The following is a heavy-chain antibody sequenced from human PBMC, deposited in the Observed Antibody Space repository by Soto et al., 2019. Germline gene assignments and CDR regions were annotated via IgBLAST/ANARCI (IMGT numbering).Heavy chain of an antibody. CDR2: IYSGGST. V-gene: IGHV3-53*01. J-gene: IGHJ3*02. CDR3: ARAPNSSGWYGPKDAFDI. Sequence: PGGSLRLSCAASGFTVSSNYMSWVRQAPGKGLEWVSVIYSGGSTYYADSVKGRFTISRDNSKNTLYLQMNSLRAEYTAVYYCARAPNSSGWYGPKDAFDIWGQGTMVTLSS. D-gene: IGHD6-19*01. CDR1: GFTVSSNY.